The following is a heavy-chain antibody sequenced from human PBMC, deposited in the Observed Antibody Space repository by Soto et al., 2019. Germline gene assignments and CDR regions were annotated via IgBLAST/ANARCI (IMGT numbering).Heavy chain of an antibody. CDR1: VFNLSSEF. V-gene: IGHV3-53*01. CDR2: IYSGGST. CDR3: ARDRVESGYPEYFQH. Sequence: GDSLRPSFTPSVFNLSSEFLTLVRQAPGKGLEWVSVIYSGGSTYYADSVKGRFTISRDNSKNTLYPQMNSLRAEDTAVYYCARDRVESGYPEYFQHWGQG. D-gene: IGHD3-22*01. J-gene: IGHJ1*01.